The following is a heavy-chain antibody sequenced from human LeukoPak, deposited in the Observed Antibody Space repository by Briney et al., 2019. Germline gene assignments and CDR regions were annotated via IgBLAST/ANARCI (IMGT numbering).Heavy chain of an antibody. Sequence: SETLSLTCAVYGGSFSGYYWSWIRQPPGRGLEWIGEINHSGSTNYNPSLKSRVTISVDTSKNQFSLKLSSVTAADTAVYYCARGIEVDSLRDYYYYMDVWGKGTTVTVSS. CDR2: INHSGST. J-gene: IGHJ6*03. D-gene: IGHD2-21*01. V-gene: IGHV4-34*01. CDR1: GGSFSGYY. CDR3: ARGIEVDSLRDYYYYMDV.